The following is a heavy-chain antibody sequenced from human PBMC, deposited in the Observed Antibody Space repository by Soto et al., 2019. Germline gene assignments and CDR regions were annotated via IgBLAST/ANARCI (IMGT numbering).Heavy chain of an antibody. CDR2: INAYNGNT. J-gene: IGHJ3*02. CDR3: ARSSGPAFDI. V-gene: IGHV1-18*01. Sequence: ASVKVSCKASGYTFTTYARYWVRQAPGQRLEWMGWINAYNGNTNYAQRLQGRVTITTDTSTSTAYMELRSLRSDDTAVYYCARSSGPAFDIWGQGTMVTVSS. CDR1: GYTFTTYA. D-gene: IGHD2-15*01.